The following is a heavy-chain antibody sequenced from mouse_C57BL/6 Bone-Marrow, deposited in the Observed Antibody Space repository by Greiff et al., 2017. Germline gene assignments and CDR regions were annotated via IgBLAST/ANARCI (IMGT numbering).Heavy chain of an antibody. CDR3: ASYYYGSKYYAMDY. J-gene: IGHJ4*01. CDR2: IYPGSGNT. V-gene: IGHV1-76*01. Sequence: QVQLQQSGAELVRPGASVKLSCKASGYTFTDYYINWVKQRPGQGLEWIARIYPGSGNTYYNEKFKGKATLTAEKSSSTAYMQLSSLTSEDSAVYFCASYYYGSKYYAMDYWGQGTSVTVSS. CDR1: GYTFTDYY. D-gene: IGHD1-1*01.